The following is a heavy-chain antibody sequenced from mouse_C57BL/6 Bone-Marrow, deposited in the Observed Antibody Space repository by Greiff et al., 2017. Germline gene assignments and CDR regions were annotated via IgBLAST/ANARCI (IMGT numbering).Heavy chain of an antibody. D-gene: IGHD1-1*01. CDR3: ASGDGSSYRAMDY. CDR1: GYTFTDYN. Sequence: VHVKQSGPELVKPGASVKMSCKASGYTFTDYNMHWVKQSHGKSLEWIGYINPNNGGTSYNQKFKGKATLTVNKSSSTAYMELRRLTSEDSAVYYCASGDGSSYRAMDYWGQGTSVTVSS. CDR2: INPNNGGT. J-gene: IGHJ4*01. V-gene: IGHV1-22*01.